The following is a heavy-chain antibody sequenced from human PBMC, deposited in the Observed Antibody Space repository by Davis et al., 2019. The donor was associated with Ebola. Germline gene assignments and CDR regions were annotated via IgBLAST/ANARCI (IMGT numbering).Heavy chain of an antibody. J-gene: IGHJ3*02. Sequence: PSETLSLTCAVYGGSFSGYYWSWIRQPPGKGLEWIGEINHSGSTNYNPSLKSRVTISVDTSKNQFSLKLSSVTAADTAVYYCARDQGLGNDAFGIWGQGTMVTVSS. CDR2: INHSGST. D-gene: IGHD3/OR15-3a*01. CDR1: GGSFSGYY. CDR3: ARDQGLGNDAFGI. V-gene: IGHV4-34*01.